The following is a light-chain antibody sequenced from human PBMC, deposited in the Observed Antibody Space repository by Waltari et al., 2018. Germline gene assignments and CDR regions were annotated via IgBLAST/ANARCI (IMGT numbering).Light chain of an antibody. CDR3: LVWHSTIDHQGV. CDR2: YDG. V-gene: IGLV3-21*04. J-gene: IGLJ2*01. Sequence: SYVVTQSPSVSVAPGETARITCGGANIGRKSVHWYQQRPGQAPVLVISYDGDRPSGIPERFSGSNSGNTATLTISWVEAEDEADYYCLVWHSTIDHQGVFGGGTKLTVL. CDR1: NIGRKS.